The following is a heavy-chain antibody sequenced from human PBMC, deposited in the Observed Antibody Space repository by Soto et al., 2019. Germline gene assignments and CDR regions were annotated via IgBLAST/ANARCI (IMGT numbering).Heavy chain of an antibody. CDR2: ISYDGNNK. CDR3: AKDVYDSSGPVDY. CDR1: GFTFSSYG. V-gene: IGHV3-30*18. D-gene: IGHD3-22*01. Sequence: PGGSLRLSCAASGFTFSSYGMHWVRQAPGKGLEWVAVISYDGNNKYYADSVKGRFTISIDNSNNTLYLQMNSLRAEDTAVYYCAKDVYDSSGPVDYWGQGTLVTVSS. J-gene: IGHJ4*02.